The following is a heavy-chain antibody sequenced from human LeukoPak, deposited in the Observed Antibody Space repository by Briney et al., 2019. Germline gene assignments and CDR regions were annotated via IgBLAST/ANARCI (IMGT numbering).Heavy chain of an antibody. CDR1: GYSISSGYY. Sequence: SETLSLTCSVSGYSISSGYYWGWIRQPPGKGLEWIGSIYHSGSTYYNPSLESRVTISVDTSRNQFSLKLSSVTAADTAVYYCARDPPWAATAIVGDDAFDIWGQGTMVTVSS. CDR2: IYHSGST. D-gene: IGHD2-21*02. CDR3: ARDPPWAATAIVGDDAFDI. V-gene: IGHV4-38-2*02. J-gene: IGHJ3*02.